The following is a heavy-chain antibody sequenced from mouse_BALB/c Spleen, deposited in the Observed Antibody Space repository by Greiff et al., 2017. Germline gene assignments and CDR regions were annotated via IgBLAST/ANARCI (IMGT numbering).Heavy chain of an antibody. CDR2: ISSGGST. D-gene: IGHD2-1*01. J-gene: IGHJ3*01. CDR1: GFTFSSYA. Sequence: EVQLVESGGGLVKPGGSLKLSCAASGFTFSSYAMSWVRQTPEKRLEWVASISSGGSTYYPDSVKGRFTISRDNARNILYLQMSSLRSEDTAMYYCPYGNPFAYWGQGTLVTVSA. V-gene: IGHV5-6-5*01. CDR3: PYGNPFAY.